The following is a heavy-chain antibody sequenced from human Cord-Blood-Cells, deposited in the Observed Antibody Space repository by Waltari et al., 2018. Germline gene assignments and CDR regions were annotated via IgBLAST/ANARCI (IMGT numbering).Heavy chain of an antibody. J-gene: IGHJ4*02. CDR3: ARDGGPTGIYYFDY. V-gene: IGHV3-30*04. D-gene: IGHD1-1*01. Sequence: QVQLVESGGGVVQPGRSLRLSCAASGFTFSSYAMHWVRQAPGKGLEWVAVISYDGSNKYYADSVKGRFTISRDNSKNTLYLQMNSLRAEDTAVYYCARDGGPTGIYYFDYWGQGTLVTVSS. CDR2: ISYDGSNK. CDR1: GFTFSSYA.